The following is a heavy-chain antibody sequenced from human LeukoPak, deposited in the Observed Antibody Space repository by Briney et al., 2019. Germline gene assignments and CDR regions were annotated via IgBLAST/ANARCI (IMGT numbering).Heavy chain of an antibody. D-gene: IGHD3-22*01. J-gene: IGHJ4*02. Sequence: SETLSLTCAVYGGSFTNYYWTWNRQPPGEGLEWIGEINHSGSTKYNPSLESRVTISVDTSKNQFSLKLSSVTAADTAVYYCARKNYDSNDYSFDYWGQGTLVTVSS. CDR1: GGSFTNYY. CDR3: ARKNYDSNDYSFDY. CDR2: INHSGST. V-gene: IGHV4-34*01.